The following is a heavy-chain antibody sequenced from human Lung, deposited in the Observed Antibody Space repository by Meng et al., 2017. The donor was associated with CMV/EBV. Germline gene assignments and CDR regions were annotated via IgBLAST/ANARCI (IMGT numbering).Heavy chain of an antibody. V-gene: IGHV2-70*04. D-gene: IGHD1-26*01. CDR3: ARLVSITGSYLGFDF. Sequence: SGPTLVKPTQTLTLTCSFSVFSLSTDGIRVSWIRQSPGKAPEWLARIDWDDDKFYSTSLKTRLTISKDRSKYQVVLTMTNMDPLDTATYYCARLVSITGSYLGFDFWGQGTLVTVSS. CDR2: IDWDDDK. CDR1: VFSLSTDGIR. J-gene: IGHJ4*02.